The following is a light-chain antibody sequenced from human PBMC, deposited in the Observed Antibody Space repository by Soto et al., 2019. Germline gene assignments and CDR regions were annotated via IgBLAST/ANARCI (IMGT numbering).Light chain of an antibody. CDR3: QSYDSSLINYV. CDR2: GSS. V-gene: IGLV1-40*01. Sequence: QSALTQPPSVSGAPGQRVTISCTGSTSNIGADYDVHWYQQLPGTAPKLLIYGSSDRPSGVPDRFSGSKSGTSASLAITGLQAEDEADHYCQSYDSSLINYVFGTGTKVTVL. CDR1: TSNIGADYD. J-gene: IGLJ1*01.